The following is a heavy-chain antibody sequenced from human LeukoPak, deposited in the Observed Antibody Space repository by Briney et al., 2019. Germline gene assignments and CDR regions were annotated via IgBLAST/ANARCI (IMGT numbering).Heavy chain of an antibody. CDR1: GFTFTTYA. D-gene: IGHD4-23*01. V-gene: IGHV3-23*01. CDR2: IFHSGGAT. CDR3: ARRYGGWGAFDI. J-gene: IGHJ3*02. Sequence: GGSLRLSCAASGFTFTTYAMAWVRQAPGKGLEWVSSIFHSGGATYYTDSVKGRFTISRDDSKTTLFLQMNSLRAEDTAIYYCARRYGGWGAFDIWGQGTVVTASS.